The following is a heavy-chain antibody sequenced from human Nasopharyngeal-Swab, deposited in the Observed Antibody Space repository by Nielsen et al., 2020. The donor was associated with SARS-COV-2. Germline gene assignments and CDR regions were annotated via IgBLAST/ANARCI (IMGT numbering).Heavy chain of an antibody. CDR3: ARDPGAPHFYGMDL. D-gene: IGHD1-26*01. CDR1: GFTFSSYA. Sequence: GESLKISCAASGFTFSSYAMNWVRLAPGKGLEWVAVIHAANINYADSVKGRFTVSRDSSQNTIHLQMDSLRVEDTAVYYCARDPGAPHFYGMDLWGQGTTVTVSS. CDR2: IHAANI. V-gene: IGHV3-23*01. J-gene: IGHJ6*02.